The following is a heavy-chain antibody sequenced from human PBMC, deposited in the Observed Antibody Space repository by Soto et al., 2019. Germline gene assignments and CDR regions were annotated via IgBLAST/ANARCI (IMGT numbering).Heavy chain of an antibody. CDR2: INHSGST. D-gene: IGHD3-3*01. CDR3: ARGGDLRSGYFDY. V-gene: IGHV4-34*01. CDR1: GGSFSGYY. Sequence: SETLSLTCAVYGGSFSGYYWSWIRQPPGMGLEWIGEINHSGSTHYNPSLKSRVTISVDTSKNQSSRKWSSVTAGDTAVYYWARGGDLRSGYFDYWGEGTQVTVAS. J-gene: IGHJ4*02.